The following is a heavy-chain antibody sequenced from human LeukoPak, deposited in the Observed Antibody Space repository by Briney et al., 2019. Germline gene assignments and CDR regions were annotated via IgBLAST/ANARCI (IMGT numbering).Heavy chain of an antibody. CDR1: GGPITDSY. CDR2: IFYTGDT. V-gene: IGHV4-59*08. J-gene: IGHJ4*02. CDR3: ARHPFATPFDY. Sequence: SETLSLTCSVSGGPITDSYWSWIRQPPGKGLEWIGYIFYTGDTNSNPSLKSRVTVPPDTSKNQFSLRLTSVTAADTAVYYCARHPFATPFDYWGLGILVTVSS. D-gene: IGHD2-15*01.